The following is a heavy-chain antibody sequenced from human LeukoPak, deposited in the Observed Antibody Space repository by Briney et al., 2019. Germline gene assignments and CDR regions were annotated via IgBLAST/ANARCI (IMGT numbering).Heavy chain of an antibody. D-gene: IGHD4-17*01. CDR1: GYTFTSYG. Sequence: ASVTVSCKASGYTFTSYGISWVRQAPGQGLEWMGWISAYNGNTNYAQKLQGRVTMTTDTSTSTAYMELRSLRSDDTAVYYCARDGSATVTTLYYYGMDVWGQGTTVTVSS. V-gene: IGHV1-18*01. J-gene: IGHJ6*02. CDR3: ARDGSATVTTLYYYGMDV. CDR2: ISAYNGNT.